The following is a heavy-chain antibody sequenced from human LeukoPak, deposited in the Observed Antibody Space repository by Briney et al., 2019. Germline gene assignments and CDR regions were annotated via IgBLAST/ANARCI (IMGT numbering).Heavy chain of an antibody. CDR2: IIPIFGTA. CDR1: GGTFTSYA. Sequence: SVKVSCKASGGTFTSYAISWVRQAPGQGLEWMGGIIPIFGTANYAQKFQGRVTITADESTSTAYMELSSLRSEDTAVYYCASSTPTGLYYFDYWGQGTLVTVSS. V-gene: IGHV1-69*01. CDR3: ASSTPTGLYYFDY. J-gene: IGHJ4*02. D-gene: IGHD3-10*01.